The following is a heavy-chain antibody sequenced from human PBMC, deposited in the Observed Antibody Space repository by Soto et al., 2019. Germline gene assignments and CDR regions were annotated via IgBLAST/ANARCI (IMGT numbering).Heavy chain of an antibody. V-gene: IGHV3-48*02. J-gene: IGHJ4*02. CDR3: ARESRGWEGPTPIDY. Sequence: EVQLVESGGGLVQPGGSLRLSCAASGFIFTSHSMNWVRQAPGKGLEWVSYISRSSSTIYYADSVKGRFTISSDNAKNSLYLQMDSLRDEDTAVYYCARESRGWEGPTPIDYWGQGTLVTVSS. CDR2: ISRSSSTI. CDR1: GFIFTSHS. D-gene: IGHD1-26*01.